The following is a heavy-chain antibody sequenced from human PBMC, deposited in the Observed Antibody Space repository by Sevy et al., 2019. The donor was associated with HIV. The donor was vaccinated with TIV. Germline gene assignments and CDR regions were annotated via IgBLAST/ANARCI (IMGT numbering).Heavy chain of an antibody. J-gene: IGHJ3*02. CDR1: GFAFTNSA. Sequence: ASVKVSCKASGFAFTNSAVQWVRQARGQRLEWMGWIVVGSGVTNYAQKFHERVTVTTDMSTSTAHMELTSLRSDDTAVYYCEAEDMTRFGGTWRVFDIWGQGTLVTVSS. D-gene: IGHD3-16*01. V-gene: IGHV1-58*01. CDR2: IVVGSGVT. CDR3: EAEDMTRFGGTWRVFDI.